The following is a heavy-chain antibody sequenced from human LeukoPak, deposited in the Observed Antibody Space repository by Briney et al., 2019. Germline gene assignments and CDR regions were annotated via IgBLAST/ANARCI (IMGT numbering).Heavy chain of an antibody. V-gene: IGHV4-4*07. Sequence: SGTLSLTCTVSGGSISSYYWSWIRQPAGKGLEWIGRFSTSGSTNYNPSLKSRVTMSVDTSKNQFSLRLSSVTAADTAVYYCAREGVGFRPLDYWGQGTLVTVSS. CDR1: GGSISSYY. CDR2: FSTSGST. J-gene: IGHJ4*02. D-gene: IGHD3-10*01. CDR3: AREGVGFRPLDY.